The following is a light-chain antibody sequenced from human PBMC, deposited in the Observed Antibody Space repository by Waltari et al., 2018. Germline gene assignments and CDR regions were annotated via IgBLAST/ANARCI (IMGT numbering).Light chain of an antibody. CDR1: TSAVGWYNS. J-gene: IGLJ3*02. CDR2: DVS. CDR3: SSYTSSFTEV. V-gene: IGLV2-14*03. Sequence: QSALTQPASVSGSPGQSITISCPGTTSAVGWYNSCPWYQQHPGKAPKLMIYDVSNRPSGVSNRFSGSKSGNTASLTISGLQAEDEADYYCSSYTSSFTEVFGGGTKLTVL.